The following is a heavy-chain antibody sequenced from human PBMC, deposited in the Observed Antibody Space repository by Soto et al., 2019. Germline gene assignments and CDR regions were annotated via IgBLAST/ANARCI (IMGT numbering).Heavy chain of an antibody. CDR1: GYTFSRYA. V-gene: IGHV1-3*02. J-gene: IGHJ6*02. CDR2: SNAGNGDT. CDR3: ARGRPYGMDV. Sequence: QVHLVQSGAEVKKPGASVKVSCKASGYTFSRYAIHWVRQAPGQRLKWMGWSNAGNGDTNYSQEFQVRVTITRDTSASTAYMELRSLRXXXTAVYFCARGRPYGMDVWGQGTTVTVSS.